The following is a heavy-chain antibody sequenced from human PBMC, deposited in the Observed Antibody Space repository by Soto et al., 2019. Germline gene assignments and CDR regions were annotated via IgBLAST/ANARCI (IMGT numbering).Heavy chain of an antibody. V-gene: IGHV3-23*01. D-gene: IGHD2-2*01. CDR3: AKDTSSSPYYMDV. CDR1: GFTFSNFA. Sequence: EVQVLESGGGSVQPGGSLRLSCAASGFTFSNFAMSWVRHAPGKGLEWVSEITGSTGTTYYADSVKGRFIISRDTPKNTVHLQMNSLRAEDTAVYYGAKDTSSSPYYMDVWGKGTTVTVSS. J-gene: IGHJ6*03. CDR2: ITGSTGTT.